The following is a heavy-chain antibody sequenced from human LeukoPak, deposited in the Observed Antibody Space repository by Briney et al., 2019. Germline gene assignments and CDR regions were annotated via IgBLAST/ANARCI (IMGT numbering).Heavy chain of an antibody. J-gene: IGHJ4*02. D-gene: IGHD3-3*01. Sequence: TGGSLRLSCAASGFTLNIYAMNWVRQAPGKGLEWVSAISSSGGSTYYADSVKGRFTISREWSRNTLYLQMNSLRVEDSAVYYCAKDLGRFGVGVSLDFWGLGTLVTVAS. CDR3: AKDLGRFGVGVSLDF. V-gene: IGHV3-23*01. CDR2: ISSSGGST. CDR1: GFTLNIYA.